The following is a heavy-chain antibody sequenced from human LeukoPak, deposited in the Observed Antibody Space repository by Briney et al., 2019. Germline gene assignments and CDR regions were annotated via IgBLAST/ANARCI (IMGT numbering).Heavy chain of an antibody. CDR1: GFTFNIYE. Sequence: GGSLRPSCAASGFTFNIYEMIWVRQAPGKGPEWVSYISYSGDMIYYADSVRGRFTVSRDNAKNSLSLQMNSLRVEDTAVYYCARGAFWSGYVAYYGFDVWGQGTTVTVSS. D-gene: IGHD3-3*01. J-gene: IGHJ6*02. CDR2: ISYSGDMI. V-gene: IGHV3-48*03. CDR3: ARGAFWSGYVAYYGFDV.